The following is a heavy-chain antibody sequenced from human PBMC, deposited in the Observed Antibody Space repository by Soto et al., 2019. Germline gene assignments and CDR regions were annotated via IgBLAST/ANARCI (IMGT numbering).Heavy chain of an antibody. V-gene: IGHV1-18*01. CDR1: GYTFNTYF. J-gene: IGHJ4*02. CDR3: ARDTGNSFDY. CDR2: ISPHNGNT. Sequence: HVQLVQSGGELKKPGASVKVSYNTSGYTFNTYFITWVRQAPGQGLEWMGWISPHNGNTNYAEKFQGRVTMTADTSTKTAYMELRNLRIDDTAVYYCARDTGNSFDYWGQGTPVTVSS.